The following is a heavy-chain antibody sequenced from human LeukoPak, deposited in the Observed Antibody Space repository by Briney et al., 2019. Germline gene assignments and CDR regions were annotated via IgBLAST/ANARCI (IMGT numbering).Heavy chain of an antibody. CDR3: ARRPGSSGIDY. D-gene: IGHD3-10*01. CDR2: ISSTGSTR. V-gene: IGHV3-11*01. CDR1: GFTFSDYY. J-gene: IGHJ4*02. Sequence: PGGSLRLSCAASGFTFSDYYMSWIRQAPGKGLEWVSYISSTGSTRYYADSVKGRFTISRENAKNTLYLEMNSLRAEDTAVYYCARRPGSSGIDYWGQGTLVTVSS.